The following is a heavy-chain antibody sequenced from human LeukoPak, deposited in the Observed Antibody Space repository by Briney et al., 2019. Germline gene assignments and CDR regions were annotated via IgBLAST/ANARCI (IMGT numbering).Heavy chain of an antibody. CDR1: GFSVSSSY. CDR2: IYYSGNT. CDR3: ARHGIYYGLGSSYGLPDWFDP. V-gene: IGHV4-39*01. D-gene: IGHD3-10*01. J-gene: IGHJ5*02. Sequence: GSLRLSCAASGFSVSSSYMSWVRQPPGKGLEWIGSIYYSGNTYYNPSLKSRVTMSVGRSKNQFSLKLSSVTAADTAVYYCARHGIYYGLGSSYGLPDWFDPWGQGTQVTVSS.